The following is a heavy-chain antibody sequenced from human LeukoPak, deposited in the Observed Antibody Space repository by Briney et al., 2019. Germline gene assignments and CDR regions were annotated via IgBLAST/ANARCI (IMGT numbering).Heavy chain of an antibody. D-gene: IGHD4-17*01. J-gene: IGHJ4*02. V-gene: IGHV3-23*01. CDR1: GFTFSSYA. CDR3: AKGSPSTVTTLYGY. CDR2: ISVSGGST. Sequence: GGSLRLSCAASGFTFSSYAMSWVRQAPGKGLEWVSAISVSGGSTYYADSVKGRFTISRDNSKNTLYLQMNSLRAEDTAVYYCAKGSPSTVTTLYGYWGQGTLVTVSS.